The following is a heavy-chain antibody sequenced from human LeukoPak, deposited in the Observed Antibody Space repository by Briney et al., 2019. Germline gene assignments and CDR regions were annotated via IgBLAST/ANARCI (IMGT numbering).Heavy chain of an antibody. CDR2: ISYDGSNK. CDR3: ARDFVSYYYDFWSGSGLYGMDV. D-gene: IGHD3-3*01. J-gene: IGHJ6*02. Sequence: GGSLRLSCAASGFTFSSYAMHWVRQAPGKGLEWVAVISYDGSNKYYADSVKGRFTISRDNSKNTLYLQMNSLRAEDTAVYYCARDFVSYYYDFWSGSGLYGMDVWGQGTTVTVSS. V-gene: IGHV3-30-3*01. CDR1: GFTFSSYA.